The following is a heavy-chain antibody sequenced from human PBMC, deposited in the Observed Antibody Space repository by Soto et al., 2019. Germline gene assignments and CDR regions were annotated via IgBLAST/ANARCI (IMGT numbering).Heavy chain of an antibody. V-gene: IGHV1-46*01. CDR2: ISPFGGAT. CDR1: GDSVSNDY. CDR3: AKGRGGKTVANFGMDV. J-gene: IGHJ6*02. D-gene: IGHD3-16*01. Sequence: VSVKVSCKASGDSVSNDYLHWVRQAPGQGFEWLGLISPFGGATAYAQRFKGRVTVTMDKSSTSFYLELSSLRSDDTAVYYCAKGRGGKTVANFGMDVWGQGVTVTVSS.